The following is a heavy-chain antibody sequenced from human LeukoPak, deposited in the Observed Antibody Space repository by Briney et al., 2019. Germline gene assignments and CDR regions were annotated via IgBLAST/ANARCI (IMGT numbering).Heavy chain of an antibody. J-gene: IGHJ5*02. V-gene: IGHV4-34*01. CDR3: ARGPRADYETNWFDP. CDR1: GGSFSGYY. D-gene: IGHD4-17*01. Sequence: SETLSLTCAVYGGSFSGYYWSWIRQPPGKGLEWIGEINHSGSTNYNPSLKSRVTISVDTSKNQFSLKLSSVTAADTAVYYCARGPRADYETNWFDPWGQGTLVTVSS. CDR2: INHSGST.